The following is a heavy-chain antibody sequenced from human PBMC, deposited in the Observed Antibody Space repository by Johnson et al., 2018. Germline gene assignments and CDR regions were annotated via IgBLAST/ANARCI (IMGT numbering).Heavy chain of an antibody. CDR2: ISGSGGST. CDR3: ANAEDYYYGMDV. CDR1: GFTFSSYA. J-gene: IGHJ6*02. Sequence: EVQLLESGGGLVQPGGSLRLSCAASGFTFSSYAMSWVRQAPGKGLEWVSAISGSGGSTYYADSVKGRFTISRDNSKNTLYLQMNSRRAEDTAVYYCANAEDYYYGMDVWGQGTTVTVSS. V-gene: IGHV3-23*01.